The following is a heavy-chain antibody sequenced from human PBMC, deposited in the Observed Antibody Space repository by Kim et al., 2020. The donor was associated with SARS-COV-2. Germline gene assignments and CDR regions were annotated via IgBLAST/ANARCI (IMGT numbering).Heavy chain of an antibody. J-gene: IGHJ3*02. CDR2: IWYDGSNK. Sequence: GGSLRLSCAASGFTFSSYGMHWVRQAPGKGLEWVAVIWYDGSNKYYADSVKGRFTISRDNSKNTLYLQMNSLRAEDTAVYYCARDVYYDSSGYYYFGAFDIWGQGTMVTVSS. D-gene: IGHD3-22*01. V-gene: IGHV3-33*01. CDR1: GFTFSSYG. CDR3: ARDVYYDSSGYYYFGAFDI.